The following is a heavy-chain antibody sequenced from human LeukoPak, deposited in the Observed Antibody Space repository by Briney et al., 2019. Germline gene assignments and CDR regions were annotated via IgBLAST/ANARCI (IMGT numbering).Heavy chain of an antibody. CDR1: GYTFTSYG. V-gene: IGHV1-8*02. J-gene: IGHJ4*02. CDR3: ARNPPRTGDFNS. CDR2: MSPNNGDT. Sequence: GASVNVSCKASGYTFTSYGISWVRQATGQGLEWLGWMSPNNGDTGYAQKFQGRVTMTRDTSTNTAYMELSGLTSEDTAVHYCARNPPRTGDFNSWGQGALITVSS. D-gene: IGHD7-27*01.